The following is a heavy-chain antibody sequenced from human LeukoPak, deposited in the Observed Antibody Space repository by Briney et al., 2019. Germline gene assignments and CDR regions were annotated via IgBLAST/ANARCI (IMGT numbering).Heavy chain of an antibody. V-gene: IGHV3-48*04. D-gene: IGHD6-13*01. CDR1: GFTFSSYS. CDR3: ARADSSSWIDY. J-gene: IGHJ4*02. CDR2: ISSSSSTI. Sequence: PGGSLRLSCAASGFTFSSYSMNWVRQAPGKGLEWVSYISSSSSTIYYADSVKGRFTISRDNAKNSLYLQMNSLRAEDTAVYYCARADSSSWIDYWGQGTLVTVSS.